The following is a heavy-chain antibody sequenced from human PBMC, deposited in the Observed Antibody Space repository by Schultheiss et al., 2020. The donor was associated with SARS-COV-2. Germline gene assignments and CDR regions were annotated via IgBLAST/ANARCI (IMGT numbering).Heavy chain of an antibody. CDR1: GYTFTSYG. D-gene: IGHD2-15*01. J-gene: IGHJ6*02. Sequence: SVKVSCKASGYTFTSYGISWVRQAPGQGLEWMGGIIPIFGTANYAQKFQGRVTITADESTSTAYMELSSLRSEDTAVYYCARELLVVVAARYYGMDVWGQGTTVTVSS. CDR2: IIPIFGTA. CDR3: ARELLVVVAARYYGMDV. V-gene: IGHV1-69*13.